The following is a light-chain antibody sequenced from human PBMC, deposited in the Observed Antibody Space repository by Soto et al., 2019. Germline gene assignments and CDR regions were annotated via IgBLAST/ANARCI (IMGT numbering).Light chain of an antibody. V-gene: IGKV2-28*01. Sequence: DIVMTQSPLSLTVTPGEPASISCRSSQSLRHSNGFNYLDWYLQKPGQSPQLLIYLGSNRASGVPDRFSGSGSDSDFTLRISRVEAEDVGIYYCMQALQTPWTFGQGTKVDIK. J-gene: IGKJ1*01. CDR1: QSLRHSNGFNY. CDR3: MQALQTPWT. CDR2: LGS.